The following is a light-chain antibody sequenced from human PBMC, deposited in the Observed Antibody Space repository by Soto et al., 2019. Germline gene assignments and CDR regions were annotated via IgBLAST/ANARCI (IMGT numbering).Light chain of an antibody. Sequence: QSALTQPDSVSGSPGQSITISCTGTGSDVGGYNYVSWYQQYPGKAPKLMIYDVTNRPSGVSNRFSGSKSGNTAALIIFGLQADDEADYYCCSYTSSSTYVFGTGTKVTVL. CDR2: DVT. J-gene: IGLJ1*01. CDR3: CSYTSSSTYV. V-gene: IGLV2-14*01. CDR1: GSDVGGYNY.